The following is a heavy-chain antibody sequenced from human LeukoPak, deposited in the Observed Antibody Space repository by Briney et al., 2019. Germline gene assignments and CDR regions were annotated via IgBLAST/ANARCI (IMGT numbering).Heavy chain of an antibody. CDR2: ISAYNGNT. CDR1: GYTFTSYG. V-gene: IGHV1-18*01. J-gene: IGHJ4*02. D-gene: IGHD2-2*01. CDR3: ARDISIVVVPADPNGYFDY. Sequence: ASVKVSCKASGYTFTSYGISWVRQAPGQGLEWMGWISAYNGNTNYAQKLQGRVTMTTDTSTSTAYMELRSLRSDDTAVYYCARDISIVVVPADPNGYFDYWGQGTLVTVSS.